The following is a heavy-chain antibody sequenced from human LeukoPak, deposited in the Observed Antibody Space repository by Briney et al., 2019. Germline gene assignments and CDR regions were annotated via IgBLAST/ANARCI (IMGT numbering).Heavy chain of an antibody. CDR1: GFTFSDYY. D-gene: IGHD6-13*01. CDR3: ARVPNTYSSSWRPFDY. CDR2: ISSRGSTI. J-gene: IGHJ4*02. V-gene: IGHV3-11*01. Sequence: PGGSLRLSCAASGFTFSDYYMSWIRQAPGKGLEWVSYISSRGSTIYYADSVKGRFTISRDNAKNSLYLQMNSLRAEDTAVYYCARVPNTYSSSWRPFDYWGQGTLVTVSS.